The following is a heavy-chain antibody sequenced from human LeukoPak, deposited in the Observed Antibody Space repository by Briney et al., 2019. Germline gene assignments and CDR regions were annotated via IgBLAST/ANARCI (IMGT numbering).Heavy chain of an antibody. CDR2: IIPIFGTA. CDR3: ARGNYYYYYMDV. V-gene: IGHV1-69*05. CDR1: GGTFSSYA. Sequence: SVKVSCKASGGTFSSYAISWVRQAPGQGPEWMGGIIPIFGTANYAQKFQGRVTITTDESTSTAYMELSSLRSEDTAVYYCARGNYYYYYMDVWGKGTTVTVSS. J-gene: IGHJ6*03.